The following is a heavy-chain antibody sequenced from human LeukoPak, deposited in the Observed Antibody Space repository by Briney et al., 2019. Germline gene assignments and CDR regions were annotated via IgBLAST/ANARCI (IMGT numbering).Heavy chain of an antibody. Sequence: GGSLRLSCAASGFTVSSNYMSWVRQAPGKGLEWVSVIYSGGSTYYPDSVKGRFTISRDNSKNTLYLQMNSLRAEDTDVYYCARDEAVAAKRDYYYCYYIDVWGKGTTVTVSS. V-gene: IGHV3-53*01. CDR3: ARDEAVAAKRDYYYCYYIDV. CDR1: GFTVSSNY. J-gene: IGHJ6*03. CDR2: IYSGGST. D-gene: IGHD6-19*01.